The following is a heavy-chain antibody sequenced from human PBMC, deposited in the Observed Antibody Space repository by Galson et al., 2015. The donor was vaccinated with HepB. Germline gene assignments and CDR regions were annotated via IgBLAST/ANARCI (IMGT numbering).Heavy chain of an antibody. V-gene: IGHV3-23*01. CDR3: VKRSGTVGSSRTYYFDH. J-gene: IGHJ4*02. D-gene: IGHD3-10*01. Sequence: SLRLSCAASGFTFSNYSMSWARQAPGKGLEWVSSISGSDNYIYYADSVKGRFTISRDNSKNTLFLQMNSLTAEDTAIYHCVKRSGTVGSSRTYYFDHWGQGTLVTVSS. CDR2: ISGSDNYI. CDR1: GFTFSNYS.